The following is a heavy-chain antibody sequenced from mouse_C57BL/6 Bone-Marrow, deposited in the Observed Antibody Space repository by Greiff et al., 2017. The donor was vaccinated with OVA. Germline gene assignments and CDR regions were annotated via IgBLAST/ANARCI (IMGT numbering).Heavy chain of an antibody. J-gene: IGHJ2*01. CDR2: ISYDGSN. V-gene: IGHV3-6*01. CDR3: AREGNYYGSYYFDY. CDR1: GYSITSGYY. D-gene: IGHD1-1*01. Sequence: EVQLQQSGPGLVKPSQSLSLTCSVTGYSITSGYYWNWIRQFPGNKLEWMGYISYDGSNKYNPSLKNRISITRDPSKNQFFLKLNSVTTEDTATYYCAREGNYYGSYYFDYWGQGTTLTVSS.